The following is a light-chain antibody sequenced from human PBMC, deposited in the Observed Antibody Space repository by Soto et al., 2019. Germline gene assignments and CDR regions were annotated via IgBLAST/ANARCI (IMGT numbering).Light chain of an antibody. CDR2: DVS. CDR1: SDDVGGHNY. Sequence: QSALTQPASVSGSPGQSITISCTGTSDDVGGHNYVSWYQQHPGKAPKLIIYDVSNRPSGVSNRFSGSKSGNTASLTISGLQAEDEADYFCNSYGRPSTRYVFGTGTKVTVL. CDR3: NSYGRPSTRYV. V-gene: IGLV2-14*01. J-gene: IGLJ1*01.